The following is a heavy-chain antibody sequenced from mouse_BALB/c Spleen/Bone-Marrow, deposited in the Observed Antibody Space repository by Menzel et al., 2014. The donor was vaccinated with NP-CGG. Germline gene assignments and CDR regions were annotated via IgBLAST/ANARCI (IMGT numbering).Heavy chain of an antibody. Sequence: DVQLVESGAELVKPGASVKLSCTASGFNIKDTYMHWVKQRPEQGLEWIGGIDPANGNTKYDPKFLGKATITADTSSNTAYLQLSSLTSKDTAVYYCVRGGWLLLFAYWDQGTLVTVSA. CDR3: VRGGWLLLFAY. V-gene: IGHV14-3*02. J-gene: IGHJ3*01. D-gene: IGHD2-3*01. CDR2: IDPANGNT. CDR1: GFNIKDTY.